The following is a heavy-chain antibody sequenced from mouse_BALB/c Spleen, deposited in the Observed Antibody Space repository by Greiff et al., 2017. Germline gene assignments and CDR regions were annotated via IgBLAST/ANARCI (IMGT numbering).Heavy chain of an antibody. V-gene: IGHV1S29*02. CDR1: GYTFTDYN. J-gene: IGHJ4*01. CDR3: ASYTTSYAMDY. Sequence: EVQLQQSGPELVKPGASVKISCKASGYTFTDYNMHWVKQSHGKSLEWIGYIYPYNGGTGYNQKFKSKATLTVDNSSSTAYMELRSLTSEDSAVYYCASYTTSYAMDYWGQGTSVNVSS. CDR2: IYPYNGGT. D-gene: IGHD1-1*01.